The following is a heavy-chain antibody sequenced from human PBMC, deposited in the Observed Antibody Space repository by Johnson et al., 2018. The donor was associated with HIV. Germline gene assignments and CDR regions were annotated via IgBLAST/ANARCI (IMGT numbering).Heavy chain of an antibody. CDR3: AKDFGYPRPRDAFDI. D-gene: IGHD5-12*01. V-gene: IGHV3-30*04. J-gene: IGHJ3*02. CDR2: ISYDGSNK. CDR1: GFTFSSYA. Sequence: VQLVESGGGVVQPGRSLRLSCAVSGFTFSSYAMHWVRQAPGEGLEWVAVISYDGSNKYYADSVKGRFTISRDNSKNTLYLQMNSLRAEDTAVYYCAKDFGYPRPRDAFDIWGQGTMVTVSS.